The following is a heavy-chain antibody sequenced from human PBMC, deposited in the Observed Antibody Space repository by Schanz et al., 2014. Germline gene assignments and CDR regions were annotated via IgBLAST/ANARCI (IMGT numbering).Heavy chain of an antibody. V-gene: IGHV3-7*01. J-gene: IGHJ6*03. CDR2: IGDDGADK. Sequence: EVQLVESGGGLAQPGGSLRLACAASGFNFNTYAMSWVRQAPGKGLEWVANIGDDGADKYYLDSVRGRFTISRDNTKNFLHLEINNLRAEDTAVYFCAREAGGQNDLDTEPHKYTYMDVWGKGTTVTVSS. CDR3: AREAGGQNDLDTEPHKYTYMDV. CDR1: GFNFNTYA. D-gene: IGHD1-1*01.